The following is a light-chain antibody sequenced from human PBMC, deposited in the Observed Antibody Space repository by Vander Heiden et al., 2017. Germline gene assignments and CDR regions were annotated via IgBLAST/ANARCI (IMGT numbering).Light chain of an antibody. CDR3: QQRNSWPPT. Sequence: EIVLTQSPATLSLSPGERATLSCRASQSVSTYLAWYQQRRGQAPRLLIYDASKKATGISARFSGSGSGTDFTLTISSLEPEDLAVYYCQQRNSWPPTFGHGTTVHIK. CDR2: DAS. V-gene: IGKV3-11*01. J-gene: IGKJ3*01. CDR1: QSVSTY.